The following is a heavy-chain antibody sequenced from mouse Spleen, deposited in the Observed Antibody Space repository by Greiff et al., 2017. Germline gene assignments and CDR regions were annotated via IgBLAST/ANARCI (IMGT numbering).Heavy chain of an antibody. CDR3: ARGYDGYYPYYFDY. Sequence: EVMLVESGGGLVKPGGSLKLSCAASGFTFSDYYMYWVRQTPEKRLEWVATISDGGSYTYYPDSVKGRFTISRDNAKNNLYLQMSSLKSEDTAMYYCARGYDGYYPYYFDYWGQGTTLTVSS. J-gene: IGHJ2*01. V-gene: IGHV5-4*02. D-gene: IGHD2-3*01. CDR2: ISDGGSYT. CDR1: GFTFSDYY.